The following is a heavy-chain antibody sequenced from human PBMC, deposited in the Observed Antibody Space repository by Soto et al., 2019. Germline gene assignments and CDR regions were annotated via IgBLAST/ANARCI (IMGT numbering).Heavy chain of an antibody. Sequence: VQLVESGGGVVQPGRSLRLSCAASGFTFSIYDMHWVRQAPHKGLQWVAVMSFEGTETYYADSVKGRFTISRDNSKNTLYLQMNSLSPEDTAVYYCAKGRCCRECSGFDYWGQGALVTVSS. J-gene: IGHJ4*02. D-gene: IGHD2-8*01. CDR3: AKGRCCRECSGFDY. CDR1: GFTFSIYD. CDR2: MSFEGTET. V-gene: IGHV3-30*18.